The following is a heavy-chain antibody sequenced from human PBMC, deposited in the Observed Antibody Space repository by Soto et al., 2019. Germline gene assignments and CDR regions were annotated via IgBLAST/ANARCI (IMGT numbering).Heavy chain of an antibody. Sequence: SETLSLTCTVSGGSISSGGYYWSWIRQHPGKGLEWIGYIYYSGSTYYNPSLKSRVTISVDTSKNQFSLKLSSVTAADTAVYYCASTNPLYYYYGMDVWGQGTTVTVSS. V-gene: IGHV4-31*03. CDR2: IYYSGST. J-gene: IGHJ6*02. D-gene: IGHD2-8*01. CDR3: ASTNPLYYYYGMDV. CDR1: GGSISSGGYY.